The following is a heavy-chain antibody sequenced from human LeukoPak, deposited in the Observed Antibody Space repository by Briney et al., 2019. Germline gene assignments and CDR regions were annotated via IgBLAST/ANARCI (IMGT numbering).Heavy chain of an antibody. CDR1: GFTLSTYS. V-gene: IGHV3-48*04. CDR2: ISSGSANI. D-gene: IGHD3-10*01. Sequence: QTGGSLRLSCGASGFTLSTYSMNWVRQAPRKGLEWVAHISSGSANIYYADSVKGRFTISRDNAENSLYLQMSSLRAEDTAVYYCARDRGSTAVVWGVNYCWGQGTLVTVSS. CDR3: ARDRGSTAVVWGVNYC. J-gene: IGHJ4*02.